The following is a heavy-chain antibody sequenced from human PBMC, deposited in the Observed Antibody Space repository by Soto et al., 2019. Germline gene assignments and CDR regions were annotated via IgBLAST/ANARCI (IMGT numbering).Heavy chain of an antibody. CDR1: SASISVTVYS. J-gene: IGHJ5*02. Sequence: PSDTLSLSCTVSSASISVTVYSWGWIHQPPGKGLEWIGSIYYSGSTYYNPSLKSRVTISVDTSKNQFSLKLSSVTAADTAVFYCARHELGSRWYGVWFDPWGQGTPVTVSS. V-gene: IGHV4-39*01. CDR2: IYYSGST. D-gene: IGHD6-13*01. CDR3: ARHELGSRWYGVWFDP.